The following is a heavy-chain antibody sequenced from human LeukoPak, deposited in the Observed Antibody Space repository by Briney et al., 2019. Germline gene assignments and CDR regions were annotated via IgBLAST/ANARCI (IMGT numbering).Heavy chain of an antibody. CDR3: AGACSGGSCYSGYDY. CDR2: ISAYNGNT. Sequence: ASVKVSCKASGYTFTSYGISWVRQAPGQGLEWMGWISAYNGNTNYAQKLQGRVTMTTDTSTSTAYMELRSLRSDDTAVYYCAGACSGGSCYSGYDYWGQGTLVTVSS. D-gene: IGHD2-15*01. J-gene: IGHJ4*02. V-gene: IGHV1-18*01. CDR1: GYTFTSYG.